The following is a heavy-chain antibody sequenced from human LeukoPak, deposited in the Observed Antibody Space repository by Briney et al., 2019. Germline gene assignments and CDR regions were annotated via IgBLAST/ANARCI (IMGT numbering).Heavy chain of an antibody. CDR1: GFTLSYYW. J-gene: IGHJ4*02. V-gene: IGHV3-7*01. CDR2: IKQDGSEK. CDR3: ARDRGGHSY. Sequence: GGSLRLSCAASGFTLSYYWMSWVRQAPGKGLEWVANIKQDGSEKNYVDSVKGRFTISRDNAKNPLYLQMNSLRAGDTAVYYCARDRGGHSYWGQGTLVTVSS.